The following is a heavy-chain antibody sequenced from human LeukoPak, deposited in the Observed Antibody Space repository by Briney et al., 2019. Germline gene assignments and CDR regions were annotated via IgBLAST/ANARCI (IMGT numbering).Heavy chain of an antibody. Sequence: PSETLSLTCTVSYGSISDISYYWGWIRQPPGKGLEWVSSITFSSSNTYYADSVKGRFTISRDNAKNSLYLQMNSLRAEDTAVYYCARAGRAATNYHDSFDIWGQGTMVTVSS. CDR1: YGSISDISYY. CDR3: ARAGRAATNYHDSFDI. D-gene: IGHD1-14*01. V-gene: IGHV3-21*01. J-gene: IGHJ3*02. CDR2: ITFSSSNT.